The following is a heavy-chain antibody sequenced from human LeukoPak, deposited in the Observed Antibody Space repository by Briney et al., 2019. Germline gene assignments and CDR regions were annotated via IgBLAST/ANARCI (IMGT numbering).Heavy chain of an antibody. CDR2: VYYSGSI. CDR1: GGSFRTYY. D-gene: IGHD5-18*01. Sequence: PSETLSLTCTVSGGSFRTYYWSWIRQPPGKGLEWIGYVYYSGSINYNPSLKSRVTISADTSRNEISLKLSSVTAADTAVYCCARLDTAYNYYYGLDVWGQGTTVTVSS. J-gene: IGHJ6*02. V-gene: IGHV4-59*01. CDR3: ARLDTAYNYYYGLDV.